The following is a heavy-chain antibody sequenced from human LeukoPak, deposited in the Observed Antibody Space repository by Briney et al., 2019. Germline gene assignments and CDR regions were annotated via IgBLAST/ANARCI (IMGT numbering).Heavy chain of an antibody. J-gene: IGHJ3*02. CDR3: AREYSSGWSTGGAFDI. CDR1: GGSFSGYY. V-gene: IGHV4-34*01. CDR2: INHSGST. D-gene: IGHD6-19*01. Sequence: SETLSLTCTVYGGSFSGYYWSWIRQPPGKGLEWIGEINHSGSTNYNPSLESRVTISVDTSKNQFSLKLSSVTAADTAVYYCAREYSSGWSTGGAFDIWGQGTMVTVSS.